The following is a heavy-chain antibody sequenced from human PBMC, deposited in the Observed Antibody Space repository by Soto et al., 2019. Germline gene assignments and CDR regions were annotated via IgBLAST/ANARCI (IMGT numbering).Heavy chain of an antibody. V-gene: IGHV1-69*02. CDR3: ASGGSVDYGVSNY. J-gene: IGHJ4*02. CDR1: GAALSNHF. CDR2: ITPILGIP. Sequence: QVQLVQSGAEVRKPGSSVKVSCTTFGAALSNHFISWVRLAPGQGLEWMGRITPILGIPNYSQNFQGRVTMHADRSTKTIYMELSSLRSDDTAVYYCASGGSVDYGVSNYWGQGTLVTVSS. D-gene: IGHD4-17*01.